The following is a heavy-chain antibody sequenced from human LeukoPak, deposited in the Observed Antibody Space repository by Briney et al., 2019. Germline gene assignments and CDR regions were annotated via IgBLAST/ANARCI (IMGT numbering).Heavy chain of an antibody. D-gene: IGHD1-14*01. CDR1: GFTFSDYS. J-gene: IGHJ4*02. CDR2: ISNSDGST. Sequence: GGSLRLSCAASGFTFSDYSMNWVRQATGKGLEWVSTISNSDGSTYYADSVKGRFTISRDNSENTLYLQMNSLRAEDTAVYYCAKATGYLLWGQGTLVTVSS. V-gene: IGHV3-23*01. CDR3: AKATGYLL.